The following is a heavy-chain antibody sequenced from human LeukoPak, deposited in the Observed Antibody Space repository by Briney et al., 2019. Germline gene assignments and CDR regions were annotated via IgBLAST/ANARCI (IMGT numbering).Heavy chain of an antibody. V-gene: IGHV3-21*01. Sequence: GGSLRLSCAASGFTFSSYSMNWVRQAPGKGLEWVSSISSSSSSYIYYADSVKGRFTISRDNAKNSLYLQMNSLRAEDTAVYYCARDAITMVRGVIGWFDPWGQGTLVTVSS. CDR3: ARDAITMVRGVIGWFDP. CDR1: GFTFSSYS. CDR2: ISSSSSSYI. J-gene: IGHJ5*02. D-gene: IGHD3-10*01.